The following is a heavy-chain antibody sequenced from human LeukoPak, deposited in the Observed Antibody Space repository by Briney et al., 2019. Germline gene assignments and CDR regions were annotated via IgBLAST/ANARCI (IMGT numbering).Heavy chain of an antibody. D-gene: IGHD4-17*01. J-gene: IGHJ5*02. CDR2: IYTSGST. CDR3: ARDGTVNWFDP. Sequence: TASQTLSLTCTVSGGSISSGSYYWSWIRQPAGKGLEWIGRIYTSGSTNYNPSLMSRVTISVDTSKNQFSLKLSSVTAADTAVYYCARDGTVNWFDPWGQGTLVTVSS. CDR1: GGSISSGSYY. V-gene: IGHV4-61*02.